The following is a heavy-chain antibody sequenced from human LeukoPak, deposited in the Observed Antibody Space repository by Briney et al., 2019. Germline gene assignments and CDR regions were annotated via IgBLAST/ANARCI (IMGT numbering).Heavy chain of an antibody. J-gene: IGHJ5*02. CDR2: IYTSGST. V-gene: IGHV4-4*07. CDR1: GGSISSYY. Sequence: PSETLPFTCTVSGGSISSYYWSWIRQPAGKGLEWIGRIYTSGSTNYNPSLKSRVTMSVDTSKNQFSLKLSSVTAADTAVYYCASSQMHPTLGFDPWGQGTLVTVSS. CDR3: ASSQMHPTLGFDP.